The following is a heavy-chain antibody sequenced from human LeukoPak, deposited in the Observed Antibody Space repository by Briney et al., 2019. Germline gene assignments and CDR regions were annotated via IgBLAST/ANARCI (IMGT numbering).Heavy chain of an antibody. V-gene: IGHV1-18*01. J-gene: IGHJ5*02. CDR3: ARDIAVAGTNWFDP. D-gene: IGHD6-19*01. CDR1: GYTFTSYG. Sequence: ASVKVSCKASGYTFTSYGFSWVRQAPGQGVEWMGWISAYNGNTNYAQKLQGRVTMTTDTSTSTAYMELRSLRSDDTAVYYCARDIAVAGTNWFDPGGQGTLVTVSS. CDR2: ISAYNGNT.